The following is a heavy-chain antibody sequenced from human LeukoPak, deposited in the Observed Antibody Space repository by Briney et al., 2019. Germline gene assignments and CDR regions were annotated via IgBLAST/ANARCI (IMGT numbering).Heavy chain of an antibody. D-gene: IGHD3-10*01. V-gene: IGHV4-39*07. J-gene: IGHJ6*02. CDR3: ARGARGVITLGYYYYGMDV. CDR2: IYYSGST. Sequence: PSETLSLTCTVSGGSISSSNYYWGWIRQPPGKGLEWIGSIYYSGSTYYNPSLKSRVTISVDTSKNQFSLKLSSVTAADTAVYYCARGARGVITLGYYYYGMDVWGQGTTVTVSS. CDR1: GGSISSSNYY.